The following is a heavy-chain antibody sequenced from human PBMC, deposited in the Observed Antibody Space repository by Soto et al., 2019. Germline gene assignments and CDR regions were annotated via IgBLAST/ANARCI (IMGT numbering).Heavy chain of an antibody. Sequence: QLQLQESGPGLVKPSETLSLTCTVSGGSISSSSYYWGWIRQPPGKGLEWIGSIYYSGSTYYNPSLKSRVTISVDTSKNQFSLKLSSVTAADTAVYYCAQQWLVRRTQPAGFDYWGQGTLVTVSS. CDR3: AQQWLVRRTQPAGFDY. V-gene: IGHV4-39*01. D-gene: IGHD6-19*01. CDR2: IYYSGST. CDR1: GGSISSSSYY. J-gene: IGHJ4*02.